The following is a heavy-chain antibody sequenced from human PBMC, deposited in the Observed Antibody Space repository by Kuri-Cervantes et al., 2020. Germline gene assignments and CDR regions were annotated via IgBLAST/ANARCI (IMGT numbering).Heavy chain of an antibody. V-gene: IGHV1-2*02. CDR1: GYTFTSYD. J-gene: IGHJ5*02. Sequence: ASVKVSCKASGYTFTSYDINWVRQAPGQGLECMGWINPNSGGTNYAQKFQGRVTMTRDTSISTAYMELSRLRSDDTAVYYCARDRYFGAPYSPRQAMANWFDPWGQGTLVTVSS. CDR2: INPNSGGT. D-gene: IGHD3-9*01. CDR3: ARDRYFGAPYSPRQAMANWFDP.